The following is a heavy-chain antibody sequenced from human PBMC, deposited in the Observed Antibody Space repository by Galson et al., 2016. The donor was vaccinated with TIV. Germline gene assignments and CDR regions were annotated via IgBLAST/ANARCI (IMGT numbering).Heavy chain of an antibody. CDR2: ISATTSHI. CDR1: GFSFSAYS. V-gene: IGHV3-21*01. J-gene: IGHJ4*02. D-gene: IGHD1-26*01. Sequence: SLRLSCAASGFSFSAYSMTWVRPTPGKGLEWVSLISATTSHIYYADSVKGRFTISRDNTKNSLYLQINSLRAEDTAVYYCTRFFSGNDYWGQGTLVTVSS. CDR3: TRFFSGNDY.